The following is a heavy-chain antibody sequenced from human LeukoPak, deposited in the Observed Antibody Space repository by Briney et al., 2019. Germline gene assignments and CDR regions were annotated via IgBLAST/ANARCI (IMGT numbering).Heavy chain of an antibody. CDR2: IIPIFGTA. CDR1: GGTFSSYA. CDR3: AREGSGYENNWFDP. J-gene: IGHJ5*02. Sequence: ASVKVSCKASGGTFSSYAISWVRQAPGQGLEWMGGIIPIFGTANYAQKFQGRVTITADKSTSTAYMELSSLRSEDTAVYYCAREGSGYENNWFDPWGQGTLVTVSS. D-gene: IGHD5-12*01. V-gene: IGHV1-69*06.